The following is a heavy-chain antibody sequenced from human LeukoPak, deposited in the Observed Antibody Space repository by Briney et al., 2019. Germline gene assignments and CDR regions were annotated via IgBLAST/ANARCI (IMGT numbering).Heavy chain of an antibody. Sequence: ASVKVSCKASGYIFTSYYMHWVRQTPGQGLEWMGWINPNSGGTRYEQKFQGRVTMTRDTSISTAYMELSSLRSDDTAVYYCARVSLGTFRVLDRYFDYWGQGTLVTVSS. D-gene: IGHD4/OR15-4a*01. J-gene: IGHJ4*02. CDR1: GYIFTSYY. CDR3: ARVSLGTFRVLDRYFDY. V-gene: IGHV1-2*02. CDR2: INPNSGGT.